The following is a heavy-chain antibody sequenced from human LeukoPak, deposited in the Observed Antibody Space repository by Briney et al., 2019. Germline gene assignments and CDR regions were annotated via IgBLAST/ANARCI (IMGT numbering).Heavy chain of an antibody. D-gene: IGHD3-22*01. CDR2: ISGSGGST. V-gene: IGHV3-23*01. CDR3: AKGPFSYYDSSGYNYYDL. Sequence: GGSLRLSCAASGFTFSSYSMNWVRQAPGKGLEWVSAISGSGGSTFYADSVKGRFTISRDNSKNTLYLQMNSLRADDTAVYYCAKGPFSYYDSSGYNYYDLWGQGTLVTVSS. CDR1: GFTFSSYS. J-gene: IGHJ4*02.